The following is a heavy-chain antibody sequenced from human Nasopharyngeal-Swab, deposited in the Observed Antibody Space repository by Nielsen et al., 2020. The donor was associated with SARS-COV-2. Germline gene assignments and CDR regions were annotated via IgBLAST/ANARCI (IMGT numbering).Heavy chain of an antibody. CDR2: ISGSGGST. CDR3: AKDLGVESPLWFDY. J-gene: IGHJ4*02. D-gene: IGHD4-23*01. V-gene: IGHV3-23*01. CDR1: GFTFSDYW. Sequence: GGSLRLSCAVSGFTFSDYWMHWVRQAPGKGLEWVSEISGSGGSTYYAESVKGRFTISRDNSKNTLYLQMSSLRAEDTAIYYCAKDLGVESPLWFDYWGQGTLLTVSS.